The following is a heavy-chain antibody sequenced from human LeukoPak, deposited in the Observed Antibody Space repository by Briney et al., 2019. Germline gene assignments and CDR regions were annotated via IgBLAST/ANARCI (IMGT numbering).Heavy chain of an antibody. CDR1: GFTFSSYG. Sequence: GGSLRLSCAASGFTFSSYGMHWVRQAPGKGLEWVAFIRYDGSNKYYADSVKGRFTISRDNSKNTLYLQMNSLRAEDTAVYYCAKGPTLRYCSSTSCYSYFDYWGQGTLVTVSS. CDR2: IRYDGSNK. CDR3: AKGPTLRYCSSTSCYSYFDY. D-gene: IGHD2-2*02. V-gene: IGHV3-30*02. J-gene: IGHJ4*02.